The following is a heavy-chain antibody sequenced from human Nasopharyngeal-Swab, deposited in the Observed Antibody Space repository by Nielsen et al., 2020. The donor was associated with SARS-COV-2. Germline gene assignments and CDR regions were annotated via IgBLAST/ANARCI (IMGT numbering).Heavy chain of an antibody. J-gene: IGHJ4*02. D-gene: IGHD3-22*01. CDR3: ARRNSSGTYYFDY. CDR2: INHSGST. Sequence: ESLKISCAASGFTFSSYWMSWIRQPPGKGLEWIGEINHSGSTNYNPSLKSRVTISVDTSKNQFSLKLSSVTAADTAVYYCARRNSSGTYYFDYWGQGTLVTVSS. CDR1: GFTFSSYW. V-gene: IGHV4-34*01.